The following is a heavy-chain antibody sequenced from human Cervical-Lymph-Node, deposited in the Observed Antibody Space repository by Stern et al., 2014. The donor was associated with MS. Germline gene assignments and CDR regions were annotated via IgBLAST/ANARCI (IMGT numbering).Heavy chain of an antibody. CDR2: IYNSGST. CDR1: GGSISTYY. V-gene: IGHV4-59*01. Sequence: VQLVESGPGLVKPSETLSLTCTVSGGSISTYYWSWIRQPPGKGLEWFGYIYNSGSTNYNPSLKSRVTISVDTSKNQFSLKLTSVIAADTAVYYCARMGHDFWSGYPQSFDYWGQGTLVTVSS. J-gene: IGHJ4*02. D-gene: IGHD3-3*01. CDR3: ARMGHDFWSGYPQSFDY.